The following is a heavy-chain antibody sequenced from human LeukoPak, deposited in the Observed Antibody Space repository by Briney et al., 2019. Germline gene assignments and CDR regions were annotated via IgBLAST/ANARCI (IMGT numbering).Heavy chain of an antibody. J-gene: IGHJ4*02. Sequence: GGSLRLSCAASGFTFSSYGMYWVRQAPGKGLEWVAFIRYDGSNKYYADSVKDRFTISRDNAKNSLYLQMNSLRAEDTAVYYCARDPRSGGSCYSLVDNTDYDYWGQGTLVTVSS. D-gene: IGHD2-15*01. CDR3: ARDPRSGGSCYSLVDNTDYDY. CDR2: IRYDGSNK. V-gene: IGHV3-30*02. CDR1: GFTFSSYG.